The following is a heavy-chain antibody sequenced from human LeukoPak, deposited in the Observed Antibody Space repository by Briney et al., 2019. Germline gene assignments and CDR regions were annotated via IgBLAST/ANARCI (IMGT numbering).Heavy chain of an antibody. Sequence: GGCLRLSCAASGFTFSSYAMHWVREAPGKGLGWVASIFYDVSNKYYADSVKGRFTISRDNSKNTLYLQMNSLRAEDTAVYYCARATKIGVDILGAGYFDYWPQGTLVTVSS. CDR1: GFTFSSYA. D-gene: IGHD3-3*01. CDR2: IFYDVSNK. CDR3: ARATKIGVDILGAGYFDY. J-gene: IGHJ4*02. V-gene: IGHV3-30*04.